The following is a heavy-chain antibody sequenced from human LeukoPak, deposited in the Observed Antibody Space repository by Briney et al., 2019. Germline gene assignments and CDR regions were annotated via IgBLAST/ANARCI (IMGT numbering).Heavy chain of an antibody. V-gene: IGHV3-23*01. D-gene: IGHD3-10*01. J-gene: IGHJ6*03. CDR1: GFTFSSYG. Sequence: GGSLRLSCAASGFTFSSYGMSWVRQAPGRGLEWVSAISGSGGSTYYADSVKGRFTISRDNSKNTLYLQMNSLRAEDTAVYYCAKDRSYYGSGSNSYMDVWGKGTTVTISS. CDR3: AKDRSYYGSGSNSYMDV. CDR2: ISGSGGST.